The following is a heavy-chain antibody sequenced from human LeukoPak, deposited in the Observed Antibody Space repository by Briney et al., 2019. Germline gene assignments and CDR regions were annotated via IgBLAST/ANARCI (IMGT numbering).Heavy chain of an antibody. D-gene: IGHD3-10*01. Sequence: PGGSLRLSCAASGFTFSSYSMNWVRQAPGKGLEWVSYISSSSSTIDYADSVKGRFTISRDNAKNSLYLQRNSLRAEETAVYYCARLKHGSGSCLGYWGQGTLVTVSS. J-gene: IGHJ4*02. CDR3: ARLKHGSGSCLGY. CDR2: ISSSSSTI. CDR1: GFTFSSYS. V-gene: IGHV3-48*01.